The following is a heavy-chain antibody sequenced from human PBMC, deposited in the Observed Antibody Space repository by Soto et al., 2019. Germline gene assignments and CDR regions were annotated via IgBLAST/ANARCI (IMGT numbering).Heavy chain of an antibody. D-gene: IGHD2-15*01. CDR3: AIRSGYCSGGRCYSDDAFDV. CDR2: VQPGESNT. Sequence: GESLKISCKGSGYSFTTYWIGWVRQMPGKGLEWMGIVQPGESNTRYSPSFQGQVTASADKSISTAYLQWSSLNASDTAMYYCAIRSGYCSGGRCYSDDAFDVWGQGTMVTVSS. J-gene: IGHJ3*01. CDR1: GYSFTTYW. V-gene: IGHV5-51*01.